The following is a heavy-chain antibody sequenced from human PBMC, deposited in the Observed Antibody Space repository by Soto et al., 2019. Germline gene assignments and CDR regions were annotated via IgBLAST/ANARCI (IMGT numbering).Heavy chain of an antibody. D-gene: IGHD3-10*01. CDR2: IYYSGST. Sequence: QLQLQESGPGLVKPSETLSLTCTVSGGSISSSSYYWGWIRQPPGKGLEWIGSIYYSGSTYYNPSLKSPVTLAVDTSKNQFSLKLSSVTAADTAVYYCAREYYYGSGSYLAVDYYYYMDVWGKGTTVTVSS. CDR1: GGSISSSSYY. V-gene: IGHV4-39*01. J-gene: IGHJ6*03. CDR3: AREYYYGSGSYLAVDYYYYMDV.